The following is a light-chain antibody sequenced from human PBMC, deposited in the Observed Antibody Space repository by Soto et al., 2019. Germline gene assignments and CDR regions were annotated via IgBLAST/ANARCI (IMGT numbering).Light chain of an antibody. CDR3: QQYNSYPYT. J-gene: IGKJ2*01. Sequence: DIRMTQSPSTLSASVGDRVTITCRASQSISSWLAWYQQKPGKAPNLLIYKASSLESGVPSRFSGSGSGTEFTLTISSLQTDDFATYYCQQYNSYPYTFGQGTKLEI. CDR2: KAS. CDR1: QSISSW. V-gene: IGKV1-5*03.